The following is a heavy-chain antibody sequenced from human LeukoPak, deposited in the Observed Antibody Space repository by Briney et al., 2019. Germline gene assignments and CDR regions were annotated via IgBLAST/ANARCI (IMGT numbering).Heavy chain of an antibody. D-gene: IGHD1-26*01. J-gene: IGHJ3*02. CDR2: ISAYNGNT. V-gene: IGHV1-18*01. CDR3: ARGTPIVGATVGLVLCAFDI. Sequence: ASVKVSCKASGYTFTSDGISWVRQAPGQGLEWMGWISAYNGNTNYAQKLQGRVTMTTDTSTSTAYMQLRSLRSDDTAVYYCARGTPIVGATVGLVLCAFDIWSQGTMVTVSS. CDR1: GYTFTSDG.